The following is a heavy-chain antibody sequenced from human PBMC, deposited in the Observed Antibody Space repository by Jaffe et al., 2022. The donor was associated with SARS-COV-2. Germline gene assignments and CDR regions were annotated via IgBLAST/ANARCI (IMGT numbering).Heavy chain of an antibody. D-gene: IGHD2-15*01. CDR2: IYTSGST. J-gene: IGHJ4*02. CDR3: AREFDCSGGSCYSRGIDY. Sequence: QVQLQESGPGLVKPSQTLSLTCTVSGGSISSGSYYWSWIRQPAGKGLEWIGRIYTSGSTNYNPSLKSRVTISVDTSKNQFSLKLSSVTAADTAVYYCAREFDCSGGSCYSRGIDYWGQGTLVTVSS. V-gene: IGHV4-61*02. CDR1: GGSISSGSYY.